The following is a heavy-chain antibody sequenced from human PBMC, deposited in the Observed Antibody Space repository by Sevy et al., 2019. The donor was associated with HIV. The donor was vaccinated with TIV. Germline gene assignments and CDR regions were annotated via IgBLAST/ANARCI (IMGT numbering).Heavy chain of an antibody. CDR1: GISIDDYT. J-gene: IGHJ6*02. CDR3: AKDIMAMAIDYGMDV. CDR2: ITWDGSST. Sequence: GGSLRLSCATSGISIDDYTIHWVRQAPGKGLDWVALITWDGSSTYTDSVKGRFTISRDKSKNSLYLQMNSLRTEDSAIYYCAKDIMAMAIDYGMDVWGQGTTVTVSS. V-gene: IGHV3-43*01.